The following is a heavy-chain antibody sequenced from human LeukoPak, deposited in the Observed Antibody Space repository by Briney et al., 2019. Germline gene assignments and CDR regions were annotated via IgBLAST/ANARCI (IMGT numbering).Heavy chain of an antibody. J-gene: IGHJ3*02. CDR1: GFTFSSYS. D-gene: IGHD3-22*01. CDR2: ISSGSSYI. V-gene: IGHV3-21*01. CDR3: ARAQYYYDSSGYYRGTFAAFDI. Sequence: GGSLRLSCAASGFTFSSYSMNWVRQAPGKGLEWVSSISSGSSYIYYADSVKGRFTISRDNAKNSLYLQMNSLRAEDTAVYYCARAQYYYDSSGYYRGTFAAFDIWGQGTMVTASS.